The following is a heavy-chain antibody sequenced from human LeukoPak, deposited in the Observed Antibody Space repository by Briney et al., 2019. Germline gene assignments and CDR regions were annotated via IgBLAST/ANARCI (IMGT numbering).Heavy chain of an antibody. V-gene: IGHV3-33*01. CDR1: GFTFRTYG. D-gene: IGHD2-15*01. CDR3: ARDCGGGSCYFLDY. J-gene: IGHJ4*02. CDR2: IWYDGSNK. Sequence: PGGPRGSPLPPSGFTFRTYGRPGSRQAPGRGREWWAVIWYDGSNKYYADSVKGRFTISRDNSKNTLYLQMNSLRAEDTAVYYCARDCGGGSCYFLDYWGQGTLVTVPS.